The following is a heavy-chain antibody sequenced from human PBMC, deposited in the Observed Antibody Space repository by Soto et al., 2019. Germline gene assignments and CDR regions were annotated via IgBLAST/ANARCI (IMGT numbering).Heavy chain of an antibody. CDR1: GVTFSSYT. J-gene: IGHJ5*02. D-gene: IGHD6-6*01. CDR3: AREYSSSSRAGWFDP. V-gene: IGHV1-69*04. CDR2: IIPILGIA. Sequence: GASVKVSCKASGVTFSSYTISWVRQAPGQGLEWMGRIIPILGIANYAQKFQGRVTITADKSTSTAYMELSSLRSEDTAVYYCAREYSSSSRAGWFDPWGQGTLVTVSS.